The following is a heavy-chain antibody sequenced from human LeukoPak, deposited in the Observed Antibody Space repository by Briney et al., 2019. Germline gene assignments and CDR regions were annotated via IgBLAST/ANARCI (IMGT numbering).Heavy chain of an antibody. D-gene: IGHD1-14*01. Sequence: GGSLRLSCAASGFTFSSYGMHWVRQAPGKGLEWVTFIRFDRTNKYYTDSVKGRFTISRDNSKNTLYLQMSSLRADDTAVYYCAKDRGNQIPYNWFDPWGQGTLVTVSS. CDR3: AKDRGNQIPYNWFDP. CDR1: GFTFSSYG. CDR2: IRFDRTNK. V-gene: IGHV3-30*02. J-gene: IGHJ5*02.